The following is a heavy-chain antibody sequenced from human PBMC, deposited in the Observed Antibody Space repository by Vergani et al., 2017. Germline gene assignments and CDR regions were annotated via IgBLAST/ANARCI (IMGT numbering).Heavy chain of an antibody. CDR3: AKAYYGSSSGDGFDY. Sequence: EVQLVESGGGLVQPGRSLRLSCAASGFTFDDYAMHWVRQAPGKGLEWVSGISWNSGSIGYADSVKGRFTISRDNAKNSLYLQMNSLRAEDTALYYCAKAYYGSSSGDGFDYWGQGTLVTVSS. J-gene: IGHJ4*02. CDR1: GFTFDDYA. V-gene: IGHV3-9*01. D-gene: IGHD6-6*01. CDR2: ISWNSGSI.